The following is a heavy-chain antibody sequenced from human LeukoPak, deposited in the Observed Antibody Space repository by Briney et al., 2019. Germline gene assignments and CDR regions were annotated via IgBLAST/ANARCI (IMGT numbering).Heavy chain of an antibody. CDR3: ARGPHYYGSGSYYPIDY. D-gene: IGHD3-10*01. J-gene: IGHJ4*02. CDR1: GYTFTGYY. V-gene: IGHV1-2*02. CDR2: INPNSGGT. Sequence: ASVKVSCKASGYTFTGYYMHWVRQAPGQGLEWMGWINPNSGGTNYAQKFQGRVTMTRDTSISTAYMELSRLRSEDTAVYYCARGPHYYGSGSYYPIDYWGQGTLVTVSS.